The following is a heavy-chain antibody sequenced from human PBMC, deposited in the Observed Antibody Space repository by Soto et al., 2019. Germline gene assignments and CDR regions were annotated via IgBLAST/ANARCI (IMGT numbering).Heavy chain of an antibody. CDR2: IIPILGIA. J-gene: IGHJ4*02. V-gene: IGHV1-69*02. D-gene: IGHD1-1*01. CDR1: GGTFSSYT. Sequence: QVQLVQSGAEVQKPGSSVKVSCKASGGTFSSYTISWVRQAPGQGLEWMGRIIPILGIANYAQKFQGRVTITADKSTSTAYMELSSLRSEDTAVYYCARGLTTGTIYFDYWGQGTLVTVSS. CDR3: ARGLTTGTIYFDY.